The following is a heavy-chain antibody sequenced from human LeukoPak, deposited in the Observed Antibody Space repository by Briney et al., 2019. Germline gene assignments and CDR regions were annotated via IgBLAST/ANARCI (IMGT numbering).Heavy chain of an antibody. D-gene: IGHD6-19*01. J-gene: IGHJ6*03. CDR2: VRYDGSNG. V-gene: IGHV3-30*02. CDR1: GFTSSSYG. Sequence: GGSLRLSCAASGFTSSSYGMHWLRQAPGKGLEWVAFVRYDGSNGYDADSVKGRFTISRDNSKNTLYLQMNTLRAEDTAVYYCAKASAGYSSVWSPYYSYMDVWGKGTTVTVSS. CDR3: AKASAGYSSVWSPYYSYMDV.